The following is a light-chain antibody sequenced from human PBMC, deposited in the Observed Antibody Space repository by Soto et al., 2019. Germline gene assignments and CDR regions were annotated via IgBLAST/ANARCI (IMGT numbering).Light chain of an antibody. CDR2: GAS. CDR1: QSVNNN. J-gene: IGKJ1*01. CDR3: QQYNNWPPWT. V-gene: IGKV3-15*01. Sequence: EVVVTQSPATLSVSPGERATLSCRASQSVNNNLAWYQQRPGQAPTLLISGASTRAAGIPDRFSGSGSGTEFTLSISSLQSEDGAVYYCQQYNNWPPWTFGQGTKVEIK.